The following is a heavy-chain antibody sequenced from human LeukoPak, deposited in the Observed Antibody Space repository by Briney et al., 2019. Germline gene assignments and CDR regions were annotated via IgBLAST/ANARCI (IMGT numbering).Heavy chain of an antibody. Sequence: SETLSLTCAASGGSISSGGYSWSWIRQPPGKGLEWIGYIYHSGSTYYNPSLKSGVTISVDRSKNQFSLKLSSVTAADTAVYYCARGSGGYYSDAFDIWGQGTMVTVSS. D-gene: IGHD3-22*01. J-gene: IGHJ3*02. V-gene: IGHV4-30-2*01. CDR1: GGSISSGGYS. CDR3: ARGSGGYYSDAFDI. CDR2: IYHSGST.